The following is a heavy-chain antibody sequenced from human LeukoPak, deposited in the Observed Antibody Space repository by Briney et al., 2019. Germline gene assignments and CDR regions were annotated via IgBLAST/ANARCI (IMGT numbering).Heavy chain of an antibody. CDR3: ARVPCSSTSCYTDY. D-gene: IGHD2-2*02. CDR1: GFTVSSNY. CDR2: IYSGGST. Sequence: QPGGSLTLSCTASGFTVSSNYMSWLRQAPGKGLEWISVIYSGGSTYYADSVKGRFTISRDNSKNTLYLQMNSLRAEDTAVYYCARVPCSSTSCYTDYWGQGTLATVSS. V-gene: IGHV3-66*02. J-gene: IGHJ4*02.